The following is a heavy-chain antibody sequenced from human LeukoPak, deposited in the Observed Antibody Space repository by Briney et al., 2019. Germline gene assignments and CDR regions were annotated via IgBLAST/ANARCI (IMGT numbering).Heavy chain of an antibody. D-gene: IGHD3-22*01. CDR2: MNPNSGNT. CDR3: ARSPRYYDSSGYRVYYFDY. J-gene: IGHJ4*02. V-gene: IGHV1-8*03. CDR1: GYTFTNYD. Sequence: GASVKVSCKASGYTFTNYDINWVRQATGQGLEWMGWMNPNSGNTGYAQKFQGRVTITRNTSISTAYMELSSLRSEDTAVYYCARSPRYYDSSGYRVYYFDYWGQGTLVTVSS.